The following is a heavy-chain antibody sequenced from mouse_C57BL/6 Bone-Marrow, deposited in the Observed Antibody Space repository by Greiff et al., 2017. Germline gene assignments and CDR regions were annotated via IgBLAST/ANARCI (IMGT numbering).Heavy chain of an antibody. V-gene: IGHV5-4*03. J-gene: IGHJ2*01. CDR3: AIDGGTTVAPYYFAY. D-gene: IGHD1-1*01. CDR2: ISDGGSYT. CDR1: GFTFSSYA. Sequence: EVKLVESGGGLVKPGGSLKLSCAASGFTFSSYAMSWVRQTPEKRLEWVATISDGGSYTYYPDNVKGRFPISRDNAKNNMYLQMSHLKSEDTAMYYCAIDGGTTVAPYYFAYWGQGTTLTVSS.